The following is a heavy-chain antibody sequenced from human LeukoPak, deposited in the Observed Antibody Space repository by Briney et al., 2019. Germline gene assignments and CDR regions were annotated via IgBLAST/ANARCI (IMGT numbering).Heavy chain of an antibody. CDR3: ARDSRVDYFDY. CDR1: RYTFTRCS. V-gene: IGHV7-4-1*02. J-gene: IGHJ4*02. Sequence: ASVKVSCKASRYTFTRCSMNWVRQAPGQGLEWMGRINTNTGNPTYAQDFTGRFVFSLDTSVSTAYLQISSLKAEDTAVYFCARDSRVDYFDYWGQGTLVTVSS. CDR2: INTNTGNP.